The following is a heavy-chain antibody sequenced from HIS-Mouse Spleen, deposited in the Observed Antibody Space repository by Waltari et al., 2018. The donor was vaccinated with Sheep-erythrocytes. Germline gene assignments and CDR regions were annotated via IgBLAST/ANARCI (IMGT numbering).Heavy chain of an antibody. J-gene: IGHJ3*02. CDR2: IYHSGST. CDR3: ARPYGDYVEDAFDI. D-gene: IGHD4-17*01. Sequence: QVQLQESGPGLVKPSETLSLTCTVSGYSISSGYYWGWIRQPPGKGLEWIGSIYHSGSTYDTPSLKSRVTISVDTSKNQFSLELSSVTAADTAVYYCARPYGDYVEDAFDIWGQGTMVTVSS. CDR1: GYSISSGYY. V-gene: IGHV4-38-2*02.